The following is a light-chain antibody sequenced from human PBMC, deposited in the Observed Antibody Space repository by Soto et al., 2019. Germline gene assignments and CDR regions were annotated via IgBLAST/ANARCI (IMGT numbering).Light chain of an antibody. V-gene: IGKV3-20*01. Sequence: EIVLTQSPGTLSLSPGERATLSCRASQTVSSSYVAWFQQKPGQAPRLLIYGASYRATGIPDRFSGSGSGTDFTLTISRLEPEDFAVYYCQQYGTSPPLTFGAGTRVEV. J-gene: IGKJ4*01. CDR1: QTVSSSY. CDR2: GAS. CDR3: QQYGTSPPLT.